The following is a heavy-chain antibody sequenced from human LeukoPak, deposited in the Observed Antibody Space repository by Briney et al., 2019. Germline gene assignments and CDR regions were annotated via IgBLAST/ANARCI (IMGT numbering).Heavy chain of an antibody. V-gene: IGHV3-66*01. CDR2: IYSGGST. CDR3: ARAGIVVVTAQPPRQANYYYYGMDV. Sequence: GGSLRLSCAASGIIVSNNYMSWVRQAPGKGLEWVSVIYSGGSTYYADSVKGRFTISRDNSKNTLYLQMNSLRAEDTAVYYCARAGIVVVTAQPPRQANYYYYGMDVWGQGTTVTVSS. J-gene: IGHJ6*02. D-gene: IGHD2-21*02. CDR1: GIIVSNNY.